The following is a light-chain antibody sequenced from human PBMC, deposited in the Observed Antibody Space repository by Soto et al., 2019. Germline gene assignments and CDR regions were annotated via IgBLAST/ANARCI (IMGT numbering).Light chain of an antibody. CDR2: DVS. CDR3: CSYAGSYPFGAV. CDR1: SSDVGGYNY. V-gene: IGLV2-11*01. Sequence: QSVLTQPRSVSGSPGQSVTISCTGTSSDVGGYNYVSWYQQHPGKAPKLMIYDVSKRPSGVPDRFSGSKSGNTASLTISGLHAEDEADYYCCSYAGSYPFGAVFGGGTKLTV. J-gene: IGLJ2*01.